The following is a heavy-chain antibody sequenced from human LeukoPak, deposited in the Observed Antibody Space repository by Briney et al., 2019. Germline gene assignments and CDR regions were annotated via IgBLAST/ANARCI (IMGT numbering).Heavy chain of an antibody. Sequence: GGSLRLSCAASGFTFSIYSMNWVRQAPGKGLEWVSSISSSGTNKYYADSVKGRFTISRDNAKNSLYLQMNSLRAGDTAVYYCASGSYDTRRYDYWGQGILVTVTS. J-gene: IGHJ4*02. D-gene: IGHD1-26*01. CDR1: GFTFSIYS. V-gene: IGHV3-21*06. CDR2: ISSSGTNK. CDR3: ASGSYDTRRYDY.